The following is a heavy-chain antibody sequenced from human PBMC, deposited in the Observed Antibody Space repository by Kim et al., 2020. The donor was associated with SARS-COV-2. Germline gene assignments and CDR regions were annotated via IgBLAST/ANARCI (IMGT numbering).Heavy chain of an antibody. D-gene: IGHD3-10*01. J-gene: IGHJ5*02. CDR3: ARGTFGHDIWSPSNWFDP. CDR1: GGSISSYY. CDR2: IYYSGST. V-gene: IGHV4-59*01. Sequence: SETLSLTCTVSGGSISSYYWSWIRQPPGKGLEWIGYIYYSGSTNYNPSLKSRVTISVDTSKNQFSLKLSSVTAADTAVYYCARGTFGHDIWSPSNWFDP.